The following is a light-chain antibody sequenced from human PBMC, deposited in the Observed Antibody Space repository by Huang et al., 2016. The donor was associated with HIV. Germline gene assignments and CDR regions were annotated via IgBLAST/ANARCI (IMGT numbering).Light chain of an antibody. CDR2: GAS. J-gene: IGKJ1*01. Sequence: EIVMTQSPGTLSESPGERVILSCRASQSLNSNLGWYQQKPGQAPRLLIYGASTRAPGIPGRFSGSWSGTDFTLTISGLQSEDCAIYYCQQYNNWPWTFGQGTKVEI. CDR3: QQYNNWPWT. V-gene: IGKV3D-15*01. CDR1: QSLNSN.